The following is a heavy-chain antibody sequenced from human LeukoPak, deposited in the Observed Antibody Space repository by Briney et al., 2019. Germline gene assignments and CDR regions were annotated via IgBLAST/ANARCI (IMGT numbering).Heavy chain of an antibody. CDR3: ARDPGYSRPSSYGYFDH. V-gene: IGHV3-33*01. CDR1: GFTFSSYG. Sequence: PGGSLRLSCAASGFTFSSYGMHWVRQAPGKGLEWVAVIWYDGSNKYYADSVRGRFTVSRDNAKNSLYLQMNSLRDEDTAVYYCARDPGYSRPSSYGYFDHWGQGTLATVSS. D-gene: IGHD1-26*01. J-gene: IGHJ4*02. CDR2: IWYDGSNK.